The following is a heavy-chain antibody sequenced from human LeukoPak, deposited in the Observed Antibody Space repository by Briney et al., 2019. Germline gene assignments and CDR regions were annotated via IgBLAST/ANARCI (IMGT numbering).Heavy chain of an antibody. J-gene: IGHJ4*02. CDR1: GYTFTGYY. CDR3: ARSNVQWLRLRGGLGY. Sequence: ASVKVSCKASGYTFTGYYMHWVRQAPGQGLEWMGWINPNSGGTNYAQKFQGRVTMTRDTSISTAYMELSSLRSEDTAVYYCARSNVQWLRLRGGLGYWGQGTLVTVSS. V-gene: IGHV1-2*02. D-gene: IGHD5-12*01. CDR2: INPNSGGT.